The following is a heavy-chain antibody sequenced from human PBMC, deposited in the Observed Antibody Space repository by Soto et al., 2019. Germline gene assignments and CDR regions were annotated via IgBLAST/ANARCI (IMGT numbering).Heavy chain of an antibody. CDR2: IIPIFGTA. CDR3: ARGDGIYYDSSGYYFGYFQH. V-gene: IGHV1-69*06. Sequence: QVQLVQSGAEVKKPGSSVKVSCKASGGTFSSYAISWVRQAPGQGLEWMGGIIPIFGTANYAQKFQGRVTITEDKSTSTAYIELSSLRSEDKVVYYCARGDGIYYDSSGYYFGYFQHWGQGTLVTVSS. D-gene: IGHD3-22*01. J-gene: IGHJ1*01. CDR1: GGTFSSYA.